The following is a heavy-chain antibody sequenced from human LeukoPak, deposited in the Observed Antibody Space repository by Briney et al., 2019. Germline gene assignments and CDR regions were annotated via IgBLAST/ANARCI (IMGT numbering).Heavy chain of an antibody. CDR2: TRYDGSNK. J-gene: IGHJ6*03. CDR1: GFTFSSYG. D-gene: IGHD2-2*01. Sequence: GGSLRLSCAASGFTFSSYGMHWVRQAPGKGLEWVAFTRYDGSNKYYADSVKGRFTISRDNSKNTLYLQMNSLRAEDTAVYYCAKSLWGCSSTSCYQDYYYMDVWGKGTTVTVSS. V-gene: IGHV3-30*02. CDR3: AKSLWGCSSTSCYQDYYYMDV.